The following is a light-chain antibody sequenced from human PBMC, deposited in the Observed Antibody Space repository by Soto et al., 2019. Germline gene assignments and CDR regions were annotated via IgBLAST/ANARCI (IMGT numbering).Light chain of an antibody. J-gene: IGLJ3*02. CDR3: AAWDDSLNGPV. Sequence: QSVLTQPPSASGSPGQSVTISCTGTSSDVGGYNYVSWYQQHPGKAPKLIISEVSKRPSGVPDRFSGSKSGNTASLTVSGLQAADEADYYCAAWDDSLNGPVFRGGTKVTVL. V-gene: IGLV2-8*01. CDR2: EVS. CDR1: SSDVGGYNY.